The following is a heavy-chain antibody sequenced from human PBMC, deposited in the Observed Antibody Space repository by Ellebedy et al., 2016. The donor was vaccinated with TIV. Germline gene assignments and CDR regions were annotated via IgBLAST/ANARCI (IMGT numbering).Heavy chain of an antibody. CDR3: AREIFLWSLGNYYYGMDV. CDR2: IGSSSTTI. V-gene: IGHV3-48*04. CDR1: GFAFSSYA. Sequence: GGSLRLXCAASGFAFSSYAMHWVRQAPGKGLAWVSYIGSSSTTIYYADSVKGRFTVSRDNAKNSLYLQLNSLSAEDTDVYYCAREIFLWSLGNYYYGMDVWGHGTTVIVSS. D-gene: IGHD3-10*01. J-gene: IGHJ6*02.